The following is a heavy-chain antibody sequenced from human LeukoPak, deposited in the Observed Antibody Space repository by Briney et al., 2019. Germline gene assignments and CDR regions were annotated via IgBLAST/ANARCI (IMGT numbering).Heavy chain of an antibody. J-gene: IGHJ4*02. D-gene: IGHD3-22*01. CDR3: ASDGWDYYDSSGYPLWDY. V-gene: IGHV1-18*01. CDR1: GYTFTSYG. CDR2: ISAYNGNT. Sequence: ASVKVSCKASGYTFTSYGISWVRQAPGQGLEWMGWISAYNGNTNYAQKLQGRVTMTTDTSTSTAYMELRSLRSDDTAVYYCASDGWDYYDSSGYPLWDYWGQGTLVTVSS.